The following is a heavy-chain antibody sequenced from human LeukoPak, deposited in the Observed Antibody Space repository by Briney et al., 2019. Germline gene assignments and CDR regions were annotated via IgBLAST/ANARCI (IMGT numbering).Heavy chain of an antibody. J-gene: IGHJ4*02. D-gene: IGHD2-2*01. CDR2: INWNGGST. V-gene: IGHV3-20*04. Sequence: GGSLRLSCAASGFTFDDYGMSWVRHAPGKGLEWVSGINWNGGSTGYADSVKGRFTISRDNSKNTLYLQMNSLRAEDTAVYYCAKASYQLPQFDYWGQGTLVTVSS. CDR3: AKASYQLPQFDY. CDR1: GFTFDDYG.